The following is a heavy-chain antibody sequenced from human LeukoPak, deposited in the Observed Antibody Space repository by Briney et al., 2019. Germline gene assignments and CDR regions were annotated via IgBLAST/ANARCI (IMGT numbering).Heavy chain of an antibody. CDR2: ISWDGGST. CDR3: AKGRYYDSSGPPDY. V-gene: IGHV3-43*01. Sequence: GGSLRLSCAASGFTFDDYTMHWVRQAPGKGLEWVSLISWDGGSTYYADSVKGRFTISRDNSKNSLYLQMNSLRTEDTALYYCAKGRYYDSSGPPDYWGQGTLVTVSS. D-gene: IGHD3-22*01. J-gene: IGHJ4*02. CDR1: GFTFDDYT.